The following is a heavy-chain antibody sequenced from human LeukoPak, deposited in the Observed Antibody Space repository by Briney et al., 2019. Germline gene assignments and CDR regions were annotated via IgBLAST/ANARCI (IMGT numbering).Heavy chain of an antibody. CDR3: AREGSGYGTYFDY. V-gene: IGHV3-7*01. CDR1: GFTFSRYW. D-gene: IGHD5-12*01. J-gene: IGHJ4*02. Sequence: GGSLRLSCAASGFTFSRYWMSWVRQAPGKGLEWVANIKQDGSEKCYVDSVKGRFTISRDNAKNSLYLQMNSLRAEDTAVYYCAREGSGYGTYFDYWGQGTLVTVSS. CDR2: IKQDGSEK.